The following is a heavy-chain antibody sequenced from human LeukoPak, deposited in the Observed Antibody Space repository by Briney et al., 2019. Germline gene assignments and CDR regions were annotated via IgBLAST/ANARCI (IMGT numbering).Heavy chain of an antibody. Sequence: GGSLRLSCAASGFTVSSNYMSWVRQAPGKGLEWVSIIYSGGNTYYADSVKGRFTISRDNSKNTLYLQMNSLRAEDTALYYCARYDSGSFDYWGQGTLVTVSS. CDR1: GFTVSSNY. D-gene: IGHD3-10*01. CDR2: IYSGGNT. V-gene: IGHV3-53*01. J-gene: IGHJ4*02. CDR3: ARYDSGSFDY.